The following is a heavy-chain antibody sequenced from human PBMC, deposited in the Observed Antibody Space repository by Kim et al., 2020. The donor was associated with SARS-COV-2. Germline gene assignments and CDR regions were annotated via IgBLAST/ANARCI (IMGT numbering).Heavy chain of an antibody. CDR1: GGSFSGYY. CDR3: ARGPTWVDV. Sequence: SETLSLTCAVYGGSFSGYYWSWIRQPPGKGLEWIGEINHSGSTNYNPSLKSRVTISVDTSKNQFSLKLSSVTAADTAVYYCARGPTWVDVWGQGTTVTVSS. CDR2: INHSGST. V-gene: IGHV4-34*01. D-gene: IGHD7-27*01. J-gene: IGHJ6*02.